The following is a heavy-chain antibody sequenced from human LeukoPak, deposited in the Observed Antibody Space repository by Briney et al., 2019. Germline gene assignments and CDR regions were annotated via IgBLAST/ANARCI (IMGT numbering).Heavy chain of an antibody. D-gene: IGHD3-3*01. CDR1: GDSLYRYS. CDR2: IYYSGTT. Sequence: SGTLSLTCDVSGDSLYRYSWSWVRQPPGKGVGWSGDIYYSGTTKYNPSLMSRVSMSIDTSKNQFSLSLSSVTAADTAVYYCARERHDLWSAYHFDSWGQGTLVIVSS. V-gene: IGHV4-59*01. CDR3: ARERHDLWSAYHFDS. J-gene: IGHJ4*02.